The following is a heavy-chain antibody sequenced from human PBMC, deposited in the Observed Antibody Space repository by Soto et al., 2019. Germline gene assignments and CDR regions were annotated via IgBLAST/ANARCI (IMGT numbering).Heavy chain of an antibody. D-gene: IGHD2-8*01. J-gene: IGHJ4*02. V-gene: IGHV4-39*01. Sequence: SATLSLTCPFSGCSFSTSNYYWGWIRQSPGKGLEWIGSVYYRGRSYSKSSVKSRVTISVDTSKNQFSLNLNSVTASDTAVYYCVSQRTSVLTQAYFDYWGPGALVTVSS. CDR2: VYYRGRS. CDR1: GCSFSTSNYY. CDR3: VSQRTSVLTQAYFDY.